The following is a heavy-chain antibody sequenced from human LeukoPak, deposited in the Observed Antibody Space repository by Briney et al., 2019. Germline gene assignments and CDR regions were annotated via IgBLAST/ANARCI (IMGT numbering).Heavy chain of an antibody. CDR1: GFTFSSYW. V-gene: IGHV3-7*01. J-gene: IGHJ4*02. D-gene: IGHD2-2*03. CDR2: IKQDGSEK. Sequence: PGGSLRLSCAASGFTFSSYWMSWVRQAPGKGLEWVANIKQDGSEKYYVDSVKGRFTISRDNAKNSLYLQMNSLRVEDTAVYYCARDLGSIDFDYWGQGTLVTVSS. CDR3: ARDLGSIDFDY.